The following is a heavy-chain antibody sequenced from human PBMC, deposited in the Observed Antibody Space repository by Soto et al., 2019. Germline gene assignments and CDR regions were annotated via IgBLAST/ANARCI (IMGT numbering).Heavy chain of an antibody. CDR3: ARSSTSANYFDY. Sequence: TLSITCNVSGYSFSSDGYYWGWLLQHPGKGLEWIGYIYYSGSTYYNPSLKSRVTISVDTSKNQFSLKLSSVTAADTAVYYCARSSTSANYFDYWGQGTLVTVSS. V-gene: IGHV4-31*03. D-gene: IGHD2-2*01. CDR2: IYYSGST. CDR1: GYSFSSDGYY. J-gene: IGHJ4*02.